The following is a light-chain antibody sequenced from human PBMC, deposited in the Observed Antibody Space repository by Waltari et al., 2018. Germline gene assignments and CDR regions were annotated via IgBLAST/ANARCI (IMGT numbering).Light chain of an antibody. CDR1: QSLNRRY. V-gene: IGKV3-20*01. CDR2: GAS. CDR3: QQYSSSIMYT. J-gene: IGKJ2*01. Sequence: IVLTQSQGTLSLSPGERATLSCRASQSLNRRYLFWYQQKPGQAPRLLIYGASTRSAGIPDRFSGSGSGTDFTLTISRLEPEDFAVYYCQQYSSSIMYTFGQGTKLEIK.